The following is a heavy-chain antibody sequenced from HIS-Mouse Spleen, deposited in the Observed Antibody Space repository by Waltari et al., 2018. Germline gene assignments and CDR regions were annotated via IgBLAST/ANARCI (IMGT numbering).Heavy chain of an antibody. CDR3: AKASSGWLDY. J-gene: IGHJ4*02. CDR2: IADDGSNK. V-gene: IGHV3-30*18. D-gene: IGHD6-19*01. Sequence: QVQLVESGGGVVQPGRSLRLSCAASGFTFSSYGMHWVRQAPGKGLWWEAVIADDGSNKYYADSVKGRFTIARDNSKNTMYLQMNSLRAEDTAVYYCAKASSGWLDYWGQGTLVTVSS. CDR1: GFTFSSYG.